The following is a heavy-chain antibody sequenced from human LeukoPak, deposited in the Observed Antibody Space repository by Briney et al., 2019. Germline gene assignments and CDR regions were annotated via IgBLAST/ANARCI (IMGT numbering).Heavy chain of an antibody. CDR3: ARAGWIITSGIDY. V-gene: IGHV4-38-2*01. D-gene: IGHD3-10*01. J-gene: IGHJ4*02. Sequence: SETLSLTCGVSGYSISRGYYWAWIRQPPGKGLEWIGTIYHIGSTYYTPSLGSRVTISVDTSKNEFSLNLKSVTAADTAVYYCARAGWIITSGIDYWGQGALVTVSS. CDR2: IYHIGST. CDR1: GYSISRGYY.